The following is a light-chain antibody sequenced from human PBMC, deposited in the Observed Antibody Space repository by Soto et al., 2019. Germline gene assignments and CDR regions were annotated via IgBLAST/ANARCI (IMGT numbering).Light chain of an antibody. CDR1: QGLFTY. J-gene: IGKJ1*01. CDR2: KAS. Sequence: DIHLTQSPSSLSVSVGDRVTITCRASQGLFTYIAWYQQKPGKAPKLLIYKASTLKSGVPSRFSGSGSGTEFTLTISSLQPDDFATYYCQHYNSYSEAFGQGTKVELK. CDR3: QHYNSYSEA. V-gene: IGKV1-5*03.